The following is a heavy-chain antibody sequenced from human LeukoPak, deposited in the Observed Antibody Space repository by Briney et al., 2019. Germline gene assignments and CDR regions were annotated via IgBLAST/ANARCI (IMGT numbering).Heavy chain of an antibody. Sequence: GGSLRLSCVTSGFIFSNYAMHWVRQAPGKGLEWVAVISYDGINGYYADSLKGRFTISRDSSGNTLYLQMNNLRLDVTAVYYCVKATSGSYWGGYFDYWGQGALVTVSS. CDR2: ISYDGING. V-gene: IGHV3-30*18. CDR1: GFIFSNYA. J-gene: IGHJ4*02. D-gene: IGHD1-26*01. CDR3: VKATSGSYWGGYFDY.